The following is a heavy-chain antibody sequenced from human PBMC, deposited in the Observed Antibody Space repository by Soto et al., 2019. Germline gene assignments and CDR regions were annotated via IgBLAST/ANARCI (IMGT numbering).Heavy chain of an antibody. CDR1: GGSISSGDYY. D-gene: IGHD3-22*01. CDR3: ARETTYYDSSGYYSNWFDP. J-gene: IGHJ5*02. CDR2: IYYSGST. V-gene: IGHV4-30-4*01. Sequence: QVQLQESGPGLVKPSQTLSLTCTVSGGSISSGDYYWSWIRQPPGKGLEWIGYIYYSGSTYYNPSLTRRVTISVDTSKNPFSLKLSSVTAADTAVYYCARETTYYDSSGYYSNWFDPWGQGTLVTVSS.